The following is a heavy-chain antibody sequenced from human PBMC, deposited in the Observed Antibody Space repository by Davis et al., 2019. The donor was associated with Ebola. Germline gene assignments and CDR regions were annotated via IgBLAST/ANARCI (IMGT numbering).Heavy chain of an antibody. V-gene: IGHV4-59*08. CDR1: GDSINGYY. CDR3: AIECSTVTTVWFDP. Sequence: SETLSLTCTVSGDSINGYYWSWIRQPPGEGLEWIGYPYYTGSTLYSPSLKSRVTMSVDASKNQFSLKLTSVTVADTAVYYCAIECSTVTTVWFDPWGQGTLVTVSS. CDR2: PYYTGST. D-gene: IGHD4-11*01. J-gene: IGHJ5*02.